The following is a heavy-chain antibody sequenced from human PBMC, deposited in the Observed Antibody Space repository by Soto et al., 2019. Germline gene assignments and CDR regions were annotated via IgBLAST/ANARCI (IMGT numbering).Heavy chain of an antibody. V-gene: IGHV3-21*01. CDR3: ARVADYYDSSWYLPVVD. D-gene: IGHD3-22*01. Sequence: EVQLVESGGGLVKPGGSLTLSCAASGFSFSNDTMNWIRQAPGKGLEWVSSISSSGAFIYYADSVKGRFTISRDNAKNSLYLQMNSLRAEDTALYYCARVADYYDSSWYLPVVDWGQGTLVTVSS. CDR2: ISSSGAFI. J-gene: IGHJ4*02. CDR1: GFSFSNDT.